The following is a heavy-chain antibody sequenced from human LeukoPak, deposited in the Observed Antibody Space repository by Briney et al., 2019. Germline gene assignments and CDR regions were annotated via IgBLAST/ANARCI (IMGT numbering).Heavy chain of an antibody. D-gene: IGHD3-22*01. CDR2: ISHSGGT. CDR3: ARGLQSNGYPFDY. J-gene: IGHJ4*02. Sequence: SETLSLTCAVYGGSFSDYYWSWIRQPPGKGLEWIGEISHSGGTNYSPSLKSRITMSMDTSKNQFSLKLNSVTAADTAVYYCARGLQSNGYPFDYWGQGSLVTVSS. CDR1: GGSFSDYY. V-gene: IGHV4-34*01.